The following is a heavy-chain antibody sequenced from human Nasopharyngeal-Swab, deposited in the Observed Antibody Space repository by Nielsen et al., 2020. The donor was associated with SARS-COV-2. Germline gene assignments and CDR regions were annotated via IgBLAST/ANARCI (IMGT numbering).Heavy chain of an antibody. CDR1: GFTFSSYA. J-gene: IGHJ6*02. CDR2: ISYDGSNK. Sequence: GESLKISCAASGFTFSSYAMHWVRQAPGKGLEWVAVISYDGSNKYYADSVKGRFTISRDNSKSTLYLQMNSLRAEDTAVYYCARGQNGQQLVPSYYYYGMDVWGQGTTVTVSS. CDR3: ARGQNGQQLVPSYYYYGMDV. V-gene: IGHV3-30*04. D-gene: IGHD6-13*01.